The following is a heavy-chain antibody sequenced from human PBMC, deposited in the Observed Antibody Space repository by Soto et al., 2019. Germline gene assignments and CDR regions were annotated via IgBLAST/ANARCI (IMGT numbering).Heavy chain of an antibody. D-gene: IGHD6-13*01. J-gene: IGHJ6*02. CDR1: GFAFSTYA. V-gene: IGHV3-23*01. CDR2: ISGSGGSS. CDR3: AKVTKRAAAGRYEYYKYGMDV. Sequence: GGSLRLSCAASGFAFSTYAMTWVRQAPGKXLEWVSVISGSGGSSYYADSVKGRFTISRDNSKNTLFLQMNGLRAGDTAVYYCAKVTKRAAAGRYEYYKYGMDVWGQGATVTVYS.